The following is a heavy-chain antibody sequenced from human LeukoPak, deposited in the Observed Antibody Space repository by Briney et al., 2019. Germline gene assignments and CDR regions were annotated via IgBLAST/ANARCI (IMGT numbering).Heavy chain of an antibody. D-gene: IGHD4-17*01. CDR1: GYTFTGYY. CDR2: INPNSGGT. Sequence: ASVKVSCKASGYTFTGYYMHWVRQAPGQGLEWMGWINPNSGGTNYAQKFQGRVTMTRDTSISTAYMELSRLRSDDTAVYYCARDRRLMTTVTTFDATVWFDPWGQGTLVTVAS. CDR3: ARDRRLMTTVTTFDATVWFDP. J-gene: IGHJ5*02. V-gene: IGHV1-2*02.